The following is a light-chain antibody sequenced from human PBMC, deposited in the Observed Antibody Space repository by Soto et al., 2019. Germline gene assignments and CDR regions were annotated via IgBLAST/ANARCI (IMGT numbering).Light chain of an antibody. J-gene: IGKJ1*01. Sequence: EIVLTQSPGTLSLSPGESAPLSCRASQSVTSNYLAWYQQKPGQAPRLLIFDAFTRAAGVPDRFSGSGSGTDFTLTIRRLAPEDFALDHCQQYGGSGTVGQGTKVEIK. CDR1: QSVTSNY. CDR2: DAF. CDR3: QQYGGSGT. V-gene: IGKV3-20*01.